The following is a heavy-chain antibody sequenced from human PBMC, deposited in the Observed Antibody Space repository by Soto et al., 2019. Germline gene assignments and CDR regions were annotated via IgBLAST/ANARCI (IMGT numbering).Heavy chain of an antibody. CDR3: ASDLSGRADV. Sequence: EVRLLESGGGLVRPGGSLRLSCAASGFTFSSYWMHWVRQAPGKGLVWVSRMNEDGGTTDYADSVKGRFTISRDNAKNTLYLQMNSLRVEDTAVYYCASDLSGRADVWGQGTTVTVSS. CDR2: MNEDGGTT. D-gene: IGHD3-10*01. V-gene: IGHV3-74*02. CDR1: GFTFSSYW. J-gene: IGHJ6*02.